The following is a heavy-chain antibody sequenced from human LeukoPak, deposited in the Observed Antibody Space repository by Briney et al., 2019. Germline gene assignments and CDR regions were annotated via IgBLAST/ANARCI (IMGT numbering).Heavy chain of an antibody. J-gene: IGHJ4*02. Sequence: ASVKVSCKASGYTFTGYYMHWVRQAPGQGLEWMGRINPNSGGTNYAQKFQGRVTMTRDTSISTAYMELSRLRSDDTAVYYCARERAGFGESSFDYWGQGTLVTVS. V-gene: IGHV1-2*06. D-gene: IGHD3-10*01. CDR1: GYTFTGYY. CDR3: ARERAGFGESSFDY. CDR2: INPNSGGT.